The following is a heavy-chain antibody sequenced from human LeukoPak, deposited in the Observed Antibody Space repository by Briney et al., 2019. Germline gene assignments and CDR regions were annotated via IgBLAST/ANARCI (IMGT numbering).Heavy chain of an antibody. J-gene: IGHJ5*02. D-gene: IGHD3-16*01. CDR1: GGPISSSSYY. Sequence: PSETLSLTCPVSGGPISSSSYYWGWIRQPPGKGLARIGSIYYTGPTYYTPSLKSRVTISLDTSKNQFSLRLTSVTAADTAVYYCARGGPRLLLNWFDPWGQGTPVTVSS. V-gene: IGHV4-39*07. CDR2: IYYTGPT. CDR3: ARGGPRLLLNWFDP.